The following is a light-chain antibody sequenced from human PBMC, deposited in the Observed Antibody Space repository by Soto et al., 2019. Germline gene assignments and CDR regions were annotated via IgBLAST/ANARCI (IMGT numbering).Light chain of an antibody. CDR1: SIDVGGYNY. J-gene: IGLJ1*01. CDR3: CSYAGSYRV. Sequence: QSVLTQPRSVSGSPGQSVTISCTGTSIDVGGYNYVSWYQQHPGKAPKLMIYDVSKRPSGVPDRFSGSKSGNTASLTISGLQAEDEADYYCCSYAGSYRVFGTGTKVTVL. CDR2: DVS. V-gene: IGLV2-11*01.